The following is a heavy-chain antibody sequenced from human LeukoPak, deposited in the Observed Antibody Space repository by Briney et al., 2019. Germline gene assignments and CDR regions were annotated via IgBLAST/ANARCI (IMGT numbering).Heavy chain of an antibody. Sequence: SETLSLTCTVSGGSISSYNFYGALIRQPPGKGLGWIGEIYHSGSTNYNPSLKSRVTISVDKSKNQFSLKLSSVTAADTAVYYCARGYDSSGYYHEDVYFDYWGQGALVTVSS. CDR3: ARGYDSSGYYHEDVYFDY. J-gene: IGHJ4*02. D-gene: IGHD3-22*01. CDR2: IYHSGST. CDR1: GGSISSYNFY. V-gene: IGHV4-39*07.